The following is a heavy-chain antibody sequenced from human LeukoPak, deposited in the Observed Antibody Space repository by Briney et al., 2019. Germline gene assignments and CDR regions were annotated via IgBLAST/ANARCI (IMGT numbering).Heavy chain of an antibody. J-gene: IGHJ4*02. Sequence: AASVKVSCKASGGTFSSYAISWVRQAPGQGLEWMGGIIPIFGTANYAQKFQGRVTITADESTSTAYMELSSLRSEDTAVYYCAREGAGDPPSFDYWGQGTLVTVSS. CDR2: IIPIFGTA. V-gene: IGHV1-69*13. D-gene: IGHD2-21*01. CDR3: AREGAGDPPSFDY. CDR1: GGTFSSYA.